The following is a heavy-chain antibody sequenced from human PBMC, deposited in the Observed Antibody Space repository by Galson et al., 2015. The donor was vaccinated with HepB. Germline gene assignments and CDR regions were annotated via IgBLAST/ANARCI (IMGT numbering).Heavy chain of an antibody. Sequence: SVKVSCKASGYTFTSYAMNWVRQAPGQGLEWMGWINTNTGNPTYAQGFTGRFVFSLDTSVSTAYLQISSLKAEDTAVYYCARDSGGCSSTSCYPGDFQHWGQGTLVTVSS. V-gene: IGHV7-4-1*02. CDR3: ARDSGGCSSTSCYPGDFQH. CDR1: GYTFTSYA. CDR2: INTNTGNP. D-gene: IGHD2-2*01. J-gene: IGHJ1*01.